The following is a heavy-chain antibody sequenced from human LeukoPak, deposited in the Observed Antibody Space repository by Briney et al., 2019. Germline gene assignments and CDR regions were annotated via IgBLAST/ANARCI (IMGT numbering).Heavy chain of an antibody. Sequence: GGSLRLSCAASGFTFSSYSMNWVRQAPGKGLEWVSSISSSSSYIYYADSVKGRFTISRDNAKNSLYLQMNSLRAEDTAVYYCARGRQIRLFNWNYGGFDYWGQGTLVTVSS. V-gene: IGHV3-21*01. J-gene: IGHJ4*02. D-gene: IGHD1-7*01. CDR3: ARGRQIRLFNWNYGGFDY. CDR1: GFTFSSYS. CDR2: ISSSSSYI.